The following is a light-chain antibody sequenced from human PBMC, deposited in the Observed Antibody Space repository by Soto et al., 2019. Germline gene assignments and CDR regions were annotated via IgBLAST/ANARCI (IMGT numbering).Light chain of an antibody. CDR1: QRVSSY. CDR2: DAS. CDR3: QQRYNWPPIT. J-gene: IGKJ5*01. Sequence: EIVLTQSPATLSLSPGERATLSCRASQRVSSYLACYQHKPGQAPRLLIYDASNRATGIPARFSGSGSGTDFTLTLSSLEPEDFAVYYCQQRYNWPPITFGQGTRLEIK. V-gene: IGKV3-11*01.